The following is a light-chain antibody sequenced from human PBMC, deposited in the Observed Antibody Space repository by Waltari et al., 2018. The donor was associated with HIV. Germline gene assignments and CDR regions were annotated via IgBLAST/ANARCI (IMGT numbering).Light chain of an antibody. CDR3: QQRTTWPPGLT. CDR1: ESVSRY. CDR2: DAS. J-gene: IGKJ4*01. V-gene: IGKV3-11*01. Sequence: EIVFTQSPATLSLSPGEGATLSCRASESVSRYVAWYQQKPGQPPRLLIDDASNRASGVPARFRDSGSGTDFTLTISRLEPKDIAVYYCQQRTTWPPGLTFGGGTKVEI.